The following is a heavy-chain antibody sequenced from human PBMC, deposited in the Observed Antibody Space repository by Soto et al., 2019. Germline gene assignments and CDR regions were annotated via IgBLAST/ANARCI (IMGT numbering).Heavy chain of an antibody. CDR2: ISNDGRAQ. V-gene: IGHV3-30*03. J-gene: IGHJ5*01. CDR1: TVTINVHG. Sequence: QVQLVESGGGVVQPGRSLRLSCTSSTVTINVHGIQWVRQAPGKGLEWVAFISNDGRAQYYADSVKGRFTISRDYSKNTVDLQMNSLRSEETAVYYCARDIWSGDYKWFDSWGPGTLVTVSS. CDR3: ARDIWSGDYKWFDS. D-gene: IGHD3-3*01.